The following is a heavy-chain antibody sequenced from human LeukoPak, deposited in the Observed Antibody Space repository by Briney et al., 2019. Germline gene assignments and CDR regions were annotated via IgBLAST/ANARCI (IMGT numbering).Heavy chain of an antibody. J-gene: IGHJ1*01. V-gene: IGHV1-69*04. CDR2: IIPIFGIA. CDR3: ARDASAGTPEYFQH. CDR1: GGTFSSYA. Sequence: SVKVSCKASGGTFSSYAISWVRQAPGQGLEWMGRIIPIFGIANYAQKFQGRVTITADKSTSTAYMELSSLRSEDTAVYYCARDASAGTPEYFQHWDQGTLVTVSS. D-gene: IGHD6-19*01.